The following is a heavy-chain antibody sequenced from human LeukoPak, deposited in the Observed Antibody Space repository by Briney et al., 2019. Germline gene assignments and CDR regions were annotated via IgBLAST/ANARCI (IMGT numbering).Heavy chain of an antibody. D-gene: IGHD5-24*01. CDR3: ARVQRGEMATFDY. CDR2: ISSSIRTI. J-gene: IGHJ4*02. CDR1: GLTFSSYS. V-gene: IGHV3-48*04. Sequence: PGGTLRLSFAASGLTFSSYSTRWVGQGPGKGLEGGLSISSSIRTIYYAHSVKGRFTISRDNARNSLSLQINSLRVEGTALYYCARVQRGEMATFDYWGQGTLVTVSS.